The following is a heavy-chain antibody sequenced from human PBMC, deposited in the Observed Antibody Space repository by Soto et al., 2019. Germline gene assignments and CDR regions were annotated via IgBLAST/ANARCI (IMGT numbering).Heavy chain of an antibody. CDR1: GFFFSSYT. CDR2: FSATSENT. Sequence: EVQLLESGGGLVQPGGSLRLSCVGSGFFFSSYTMTWVRQAPGKGLEWVSSFSATSENTYYADSVRGRFTISRDNSKNTLFRQMNSLTADDTAMYYCAEGRDQQWVRSPFDSWGQGILVIVSS. D-gene: IGHD6-19*01. CDR3: AEGRDQQWVRSPFDS. V-gene: IGHV3-23*01. J-gene: IGHJ4*02.